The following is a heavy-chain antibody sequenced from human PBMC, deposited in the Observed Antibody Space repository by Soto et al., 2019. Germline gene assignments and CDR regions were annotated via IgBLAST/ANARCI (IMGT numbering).Heavy chain of an antibody. D-gene: IGHD6-6*01. CDR1: GYIFTDYY. Sequence: DSVQVSCKASGYIFTDYYLHWVRQAPGQGLEYMGWINPNTGGTKYSQRFQGRVTMTGGTLLLNWLTSDDTAVYYCARSLSTIGARLDEWGQGTLVTV. V-gene: IGHV1-2*02. CDR3: ARSLSTIGARLDE. J-gene: IGHJ4*01. CDR2: INPNTGGT.